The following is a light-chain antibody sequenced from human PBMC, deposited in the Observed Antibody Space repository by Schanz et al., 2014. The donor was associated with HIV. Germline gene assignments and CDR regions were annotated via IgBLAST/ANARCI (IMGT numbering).Light chain of an antibody. Sequence: QSVLTQPASVAGSPGQPITISCTGTSSDIGAYNYVSWYQQHPGEAPKLLIYDVNNRPSGVSNRFSGYKSGDTASLTISGLQAEDEADFYCSSYTTSRTWVFGGGTKLTVL. V-gene: IGLV2-14*03. J-gene: IGLJ3*02. CDR2: DVN. CDR3: SSYTTSRTWV. CDR1: SSDIGAYNY.